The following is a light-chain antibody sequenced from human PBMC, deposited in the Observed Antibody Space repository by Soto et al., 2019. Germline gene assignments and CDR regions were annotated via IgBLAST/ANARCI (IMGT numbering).Light chain of an antibody. V-gene: IGLV2-11*01. J-gene: IGLJ2*01. Sequence: QSALIQPRSVSGSPGQSVTISCTGTSRDVGVYKYVSWYRPLPGKATQLMLYDVITRSSGDPDCFSGSQPGHTAYLTITGLQAEKETDYYYGSFAGDYTFIFGAVPKQNVL. CDR2: DVI. CDR3: GSFAGDYTFI. CDR1: SRDVGVYKY.